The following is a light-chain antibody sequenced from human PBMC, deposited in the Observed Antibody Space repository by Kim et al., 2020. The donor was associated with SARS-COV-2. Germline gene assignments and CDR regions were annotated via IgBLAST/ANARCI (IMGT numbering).Light chain of an antibody. CDR2: RNN. J-gene: IGLJ3*02. Sequence: QTATLSCTGNSNIVGNQGAAWLQQHQGHPPKLLSYRNNNRPSGISERFSASRSGNTASLTITGLQPEDEADYYCSALDSSLSAWVFGGGTQLTVL. CDR3: SALDSSLSAWV. V-gene: IGLV10-54*02. CDR1: SNIVGNQG.